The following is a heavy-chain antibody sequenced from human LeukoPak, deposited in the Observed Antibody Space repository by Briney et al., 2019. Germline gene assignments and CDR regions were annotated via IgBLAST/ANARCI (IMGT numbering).Heavy chain of an antibody. CDR2: IYYSGST. V-gene: IGHV4-59*01. CDR1: GGSISSYY. CDR3: ARDNGFGVVNEGYMDV. D-gene: IGHD3-3*01. J-gene: IGHJ6*03. Sequence: SSETLSLTCTLSGGSISSYYWRWMRDPPGRGVEWIGYIYYSGSTNYNPCLKSRVTMSADTSQNQVSLKLSSVTAADTAVYYCARDNGFGVVNEGYMDVWGKGTTVTVSS.